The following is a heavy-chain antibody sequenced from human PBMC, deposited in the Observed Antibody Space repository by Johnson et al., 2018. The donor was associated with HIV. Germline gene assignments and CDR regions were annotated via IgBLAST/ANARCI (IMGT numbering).Heavy chain of an antibody. CDR2: ISSSGSTI. D-gene: IGHD5-18*01. V-gene: IGHV3-11*04. CDR1: GLTFSDYS. J-gene: IGHJ3*02. Sequence: QVQLVESGGDLVKPGGSLRLSCAASGLTFSDYSLSWIRQTPGKGLEWISYISSSGSTIYYADSVKGRFTISRDNAKNSLYLQMNSLRAEDTAVYYCARVTHIQLWANDAFDIWGQGTMVTVSS. CDR3: ARVTHIQLWANDAFDI.